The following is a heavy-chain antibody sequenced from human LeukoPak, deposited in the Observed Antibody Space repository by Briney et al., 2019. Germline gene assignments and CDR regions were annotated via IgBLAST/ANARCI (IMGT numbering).Heavy chain of an antibody. CDR3: SGYSSSWSHYYYYYYMDV. J-gene: IGHJ6*03. Sequence: SETLSLTCTVSGGSISSSSYYWGWIRQPPGKGLEWIGSIYYSGSTYYNPSLKSRVTISVDTSKNQFSLKLSSVTAADTAVYYCSGYSSSWSHYYYYYYMDVWGKGTTVTVSS. V-gene: IGHV4-39*07. D-gene: IGHD6-13*01. CDR2: IYYSGST. CDR1: GGSISSSSYY.